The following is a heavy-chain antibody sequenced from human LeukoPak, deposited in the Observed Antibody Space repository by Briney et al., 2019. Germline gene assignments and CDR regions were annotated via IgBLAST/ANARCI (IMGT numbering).Heavy chain of an antibody. J-gene: IGHJ5*02. CDR2: INPNSGGT. CDR1: GYTFTGYY. CDR3: ARQRRYSSSLNWFDP. Sequence: ASVKVSCKASGYTFTGYYMHWVRQAPGQGLEWMGWINPNSGGTNYAQKFQGRVTMTRDTSISTAYMELSRLRSDDTAVYYCARQRRYSSSLNWFDPWGQGTLVTVSS. D-gene: IGHD6-13*01. V-gene: IGHV1-2*02.